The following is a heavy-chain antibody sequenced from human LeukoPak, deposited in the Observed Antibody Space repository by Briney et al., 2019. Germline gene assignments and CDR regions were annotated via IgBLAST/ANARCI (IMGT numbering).Heavy chain of an antibody. CDR2: IYTSGST. J-gene: IGHJ3*02. CDR3: ARPYSELAGHAFDI. D-gene: IGHD6-19*01. CDR1: GGSISSGSYY. V-gene: IGHV4-61*02. Sequence: SETLSLTCTVSGGSISSGSYYWSWIRQPAGKGLEWIGRIYTSGSTNYNPSLKSRVTISVDTSKNQFSLKLSSVTAADTAVYYCARPYSELAGHAFDIWGQGTMVTVSS.